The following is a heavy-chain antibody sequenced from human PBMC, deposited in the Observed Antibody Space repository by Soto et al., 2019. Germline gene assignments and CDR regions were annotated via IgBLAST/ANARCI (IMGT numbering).Heavy chain of an antibody. CDR2: IHYSGSA. J-gene: IGHJ4*02. D-gene: IGHD6-6*01. CDR3: ASGCSSSRF. Sequence: QVQLQESGPGLVKPSETLSLTCTVSGGPISSYYWCWIRQPPGKGLEWIGYIHYSGSANYNPSLKSRLTMSVDTSENHFSLKLSSVTAADTALYYCASGCSSSRFWGQGTLVTVSS. CDR1: GGPISSYY. V-gene: IGHV4-59*13.